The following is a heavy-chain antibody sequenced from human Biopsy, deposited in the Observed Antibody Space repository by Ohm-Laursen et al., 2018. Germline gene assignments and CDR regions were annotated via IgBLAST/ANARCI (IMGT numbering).Heavy chain of an antibody. J-gene: IGHJ4*02. D-gene: IGHD2-15*01. CDR1: GGTFTNYA. Sequence: SSVNVSCKVSGGTFTNYAISWVRQAPGQGLEWMGRIIPILRTTTYAPKFQGRVTFTADKSSSTAYLELSSLTSEDTAMFYCAREAIGYQLPCDDWGQGTLVTVSS. CDR3: AREAIGYQLPCDD. V-gene: IGHV1-69*04. CDR2: IIPILRTT.